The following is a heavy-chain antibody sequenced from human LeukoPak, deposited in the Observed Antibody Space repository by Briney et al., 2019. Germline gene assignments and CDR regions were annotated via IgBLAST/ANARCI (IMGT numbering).Heavy chain of an antibody. J-gene: IGHJ6*02. CDR1: GFIFDDYA. CDR2: ISWNSGSI. CDR3: AKAIQGRTWYYYYGMDV. Sequence: GGSLRLSCAVSGFIFDDYAMHWVRQAPGKGLEWVSGISWNSGSIGYADSVKGRFTISRDNAKNFLYLQMNSLRAEDTALYYCAKAIQGRTWYYYYGMDVWGQGTTVTVSS. D-gene: IGHD3-16*01. V-gene: IGHV3-9*01.